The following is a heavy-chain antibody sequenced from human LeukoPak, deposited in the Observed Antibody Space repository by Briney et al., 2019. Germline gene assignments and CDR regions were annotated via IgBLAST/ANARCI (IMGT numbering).Heavy chain of an antibody. CDR1: GGSISSYY. D-gene: IGHD4-23*01. CDR3: ARTTVVTPSAFDI. V-gene: IGHV4-59*12. CDR2: IYYSGST. J-gene: IGHJ3*02. Sequence: PSETLSLTCTVSGGSISSYYWSWIRQPPGKGLEWIGYIYYSGSTNYNPSLKSRVTISVDTSKNQFSLKVSSVTAADTAVYYCARTTVVTPSAFDIWGQGTLVTVSS.